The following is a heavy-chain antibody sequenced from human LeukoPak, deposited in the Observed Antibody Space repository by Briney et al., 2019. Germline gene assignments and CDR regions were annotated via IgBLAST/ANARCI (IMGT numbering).Heavy chain of an antibody. CDR2: INHSGST. CDR3: AGGLRYQRTFDY. CDR1: GGSFSGYY. Sequence: SETLSLTCAVYGGSFSGYYWSWIRQPPGKGLEWIGEINHSGSTNYNPSLKSRVTISVDTSKNQFSLKLSSVTAADTAVYYCAGGLRYQRTFDYWGQGTLVTVSS. D-gene: IGHD3-9*01. V-gene: IGHV4-34*01. J-gene: IGHJ4*02.